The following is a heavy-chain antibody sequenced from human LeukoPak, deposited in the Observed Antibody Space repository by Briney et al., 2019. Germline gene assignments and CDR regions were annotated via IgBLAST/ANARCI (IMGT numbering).Heavy chain of an antibody. D-gene: IGHD2-8*01. CDR2: ISAYNGNT. CDR1: GYTFTSYG. V-gene: IGHV1-18*01. J-gene: IGHJ4*02. Sequence: ASVKVSCKASGYTFTSYGISWVRQAPGRGLEWMGWISAYNGNTNYAQKLQGRVTMTTDTSTSTAYMELRSLRSDDTAVYYCARDLCQGTCGYCTNGVCYTDVGGDYWGQGTLVTVSS. CDR3: ARDLCQGTCGYCTNGVCYTDVGGDY.